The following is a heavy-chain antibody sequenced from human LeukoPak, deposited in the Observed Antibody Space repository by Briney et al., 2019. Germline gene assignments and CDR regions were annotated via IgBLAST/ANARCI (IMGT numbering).Heavy chain of an antibody. Sequence: GGAMRLSCTASTFTFSSYDINWVRQAPGKGLEWLSYISSSDRTILYVVAEKGRFTSCRDNPKNAMYLQMHSLRAEDTAVYYCARDDPYYEILTGYYRGYYFDYWGQGTLVTVSS. CDR3: ARDDPYYEILTGYYRGYYFDY. CDR1: TFTFSSYD. J-gene: IGHJ4*02. V-gene: IGHV3-48*03. D-gene: IGHD3-9*01. CDR2: ISSSDRTI.